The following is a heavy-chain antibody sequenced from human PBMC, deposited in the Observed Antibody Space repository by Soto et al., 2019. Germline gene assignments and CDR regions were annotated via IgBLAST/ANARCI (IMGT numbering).Heavy chain of an antibody. J-gene: IGHJ4*02. CDR3: ASPSYGSGSYY. CDR1: GYTFSNYL. CDR2: INAGNGHT. Sequence: QVQLVQSGAEVKKPGASVEVSCKASGYTFSNYLLHWVRQAPGQGLEWMGWINAGNGHTKYSQKFQGRVTFTRDTSATTAYIELSSLRSEDTAVYYCASPSYGSGSYYWGQGTLVTVSS. D-gene: IGHD3-10*01. V-gene: IGHV1-3*01.